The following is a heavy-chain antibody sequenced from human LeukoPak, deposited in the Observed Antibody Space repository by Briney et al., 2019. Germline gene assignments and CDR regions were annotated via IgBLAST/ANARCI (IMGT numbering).Heavy chain of an antibody. CDR1: GESISGFY. V-gene: IGHV4-59*08. D-gene: IGHD3-16*01. CDR3: ARRPDVNYYYYMDV. J-gene: IGHJ6*03. CDR2: MYYTGST. Sequence: SETLSLTCTVSGESISGFYWNWIRQSPGKGLEWIGYMYYTGSTNYNPSLKSRVTISIDTSKNQFSLKLSSVTAADTAVYYCARRPDVNYYYYMDVWGKGTTVTVSS.